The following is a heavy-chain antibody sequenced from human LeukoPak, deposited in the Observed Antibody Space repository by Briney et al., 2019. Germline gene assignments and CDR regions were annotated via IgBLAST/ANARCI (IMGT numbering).Heavy chain of an antibody. D-gene: IGHD6-13*01. J-gene: IGHJ4*02. Sequence: SETLSLTCTVSGGSISSYYWSWIRQPAGKGLEWIGRIYTSGSTNYNPSLKSRVTMSVDTSKNQFSLKLSSVTAADTAVYYCARGQSSSWYVDFDYWGQGTLVTVSS. CDR2: IYTSGST. CDR3: ARGQSSSWYVDFDY. V-gene: IGHV4-4*07. CDR1: GGSISSYY.